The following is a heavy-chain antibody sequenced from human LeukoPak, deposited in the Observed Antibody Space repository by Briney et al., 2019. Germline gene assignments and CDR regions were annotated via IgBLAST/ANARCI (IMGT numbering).Heavy chain of an antibody. J-gene: IGHJ4*02. CDR2: IYYTGST. D-gene: IGHD6-19*01. V-gene: IGHV4-39*01. CDR3: VKSGGYGLIDY. CDR1: GTSISGSGYY. Sequence: SETLSLTCAVSGTSISGSGYYLGWIRQPPGKGLEWIGNIYYTGSTYYNASLQSRVTISIDMSKNQFSLRLSSVTAADTAMYYCVKSGGYGLIDYWGQGTLVTVSS.